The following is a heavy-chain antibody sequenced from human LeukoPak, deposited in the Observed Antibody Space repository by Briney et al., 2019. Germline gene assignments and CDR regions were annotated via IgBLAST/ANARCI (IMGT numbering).Heavy chain of an antibody. V-gene: IGHV1-18*01. CDR3: ARGYCSSTSCYSPDY. J-gene: IGHJ4*02. CDR2: TSAYNGNT. D-gene: IGHD2-2*01. CDR1: GYTFTSYG. Sequence: GASVKVSCKASGYTFTSYGISWVRQAPGQGLEWMGWTSAYNGNTNYAQKLQGRVTMTTDTSTSTAYMELRSLRSDDTAVYYCARGYCSSTSCYSPDYWGQGTLVTVSS.